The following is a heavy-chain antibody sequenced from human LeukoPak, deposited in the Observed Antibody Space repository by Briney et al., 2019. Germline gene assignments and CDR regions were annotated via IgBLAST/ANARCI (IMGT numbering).Heavy chain of an antibody. CDR1: GDSVSSNSAA. D-gene: IGHD6-19*01. CDR2: TYYRSKWYK. Sequence: SQTLSLTCDISGDSVSSNSAAWNWIRQSPSRGLEWLGRTYYRSKWYKDYAVSVKSRITINPDTSKNQFSLQLNSVTPEDTAVYYCARGWGLRSSAAFDSWGQGTLVTVPS. V-gene: IGHV6-1*01. CDR3: ARGWGLRSSAAFDS. J-gene: IGHJ4*02.